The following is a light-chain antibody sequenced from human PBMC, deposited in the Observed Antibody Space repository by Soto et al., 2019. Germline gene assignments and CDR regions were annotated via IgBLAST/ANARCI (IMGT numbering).Light chain of an antibody. CDR3: QQYNYWPPVT. Sequence: EIVMTQSPATLSVSPGERATLSCRASQSVSNNLAWYQQKPGQAPRLLIYLASTRAPGLPARFSGSGSGTEFTLTISSLQSEDFALYFCQQYNYWPPVTFGQGTRLEIK. CDR2: LAS. J-gene: IGKJ5*01. CDR1: QSVSNN. V-gene: IGKV3D-15*01.